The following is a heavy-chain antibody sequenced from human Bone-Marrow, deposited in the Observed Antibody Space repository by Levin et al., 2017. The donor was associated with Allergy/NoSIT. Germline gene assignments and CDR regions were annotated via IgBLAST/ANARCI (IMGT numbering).Heavy chain of an antibody. CDR1: GFTFSKAW. D-gene: IGHD2-2*01. CDR3: NTDIRHVYQGFSYCYYYGMDV. J-gene: IGHJ6*02. CDR2: IKNTTDGGTT. Sequence: GGSLRLSCRASGFTFSKAWMSWVRQVPGKGPEWVARIKNTTDGGTTHYAAPVKGRFTISRSDAKNTVYLQMNSLKTEDTAVYYCNTDIRHVYQGFSYCYYYGMDVWGQGTTVTVSS. V-gene: IGHV3-15*01.